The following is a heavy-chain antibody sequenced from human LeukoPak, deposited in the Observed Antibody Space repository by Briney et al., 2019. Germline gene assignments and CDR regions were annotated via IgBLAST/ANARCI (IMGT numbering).Heavy chain of an antibody. CDR1: GGSFSGYY. CDR2: INHSGST. CDR3: ARTRYCSGGSCGYFQH. V-gene: IGHV4-34*01. D-gene: IGHD2-15*01. J-gene: IGHJ1*01. Sequence: SETLSLTCAVYGGSFSGYYWSWIRQPPGKGLEWIGEINHSGSTNYNPSLKSRVSISVDTSKNQFSLKLSSVTAADTAVYYCARTRYCSGGSCGYFQHWGQGTLVTVSS.